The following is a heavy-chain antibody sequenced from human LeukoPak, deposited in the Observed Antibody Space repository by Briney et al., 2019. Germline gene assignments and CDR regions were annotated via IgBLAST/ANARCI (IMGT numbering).Heavy chain of an antibody. J-gene: IGHJ4*02. CDR3: ATVSEY. CDR2: INNDGTAT. Sequence: GGSLRLSCAASGFTFNYFWMHWVRHVPGKGLVRVSGINNDGTATYYADSVKGRFTISRDNAKNTVYLQMNGLRAEDTTVYYCATVSEYWGQGTLVSVSS. V-gene: IGHV3-74*01. CDR1: GFTFNYFW.